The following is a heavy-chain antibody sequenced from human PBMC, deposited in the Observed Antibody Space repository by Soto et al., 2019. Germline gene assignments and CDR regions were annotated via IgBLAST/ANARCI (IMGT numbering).Heavy chain of an antibody. D-gene: IGHD3-22*01. CDR1: GGSISNSRYY. CDR2: IYHTGNT. V-gene: IGHV4-39*01. CDR3: ARDYYDSSDYTTNWFDP. J-gene: IGHJ5*02. Sequence: SETLCLTCTVSGGSISNSRYYWAWIRQPPGKGLEWIGSIYHTGNTYYNPSLRSRVTISVDTSKNQFSLKLTSVTAADTAVYYCARDYYDSSDYTTNWFDPWGQGTPVTVSS.